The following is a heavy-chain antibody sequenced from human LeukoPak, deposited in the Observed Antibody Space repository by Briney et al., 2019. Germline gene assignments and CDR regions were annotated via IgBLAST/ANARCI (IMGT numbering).Heavy chain of an antibody. CDR1: GGSISSGDYY. V-gene: IGHV4-30-4*08. CDR3: ARVSRTCTNGACSI. CDR2: IYYSGST. D-gene: IGHD2-8*01. Sequence: SETLSLTCTVSGGSISSGDYYWSWIRQPPGKGLEWIGYIYYSGSTYYNPSLKSRVTISVDTSKNQFSLKLSSVTAADTAVYYCARVSRTCTNGACSIWGQGAMVTVSS. J-gene: IGHJ3*02.